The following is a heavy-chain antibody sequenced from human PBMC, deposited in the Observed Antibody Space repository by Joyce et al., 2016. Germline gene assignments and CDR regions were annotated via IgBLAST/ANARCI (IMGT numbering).Heavy chain of an antibody. V-gene: IGHV1-69*06. CDR1: GGTFGSYG. D-gene: IGHD5-24*01. CDR2: IIPIFGTS. J-gene: IGHJ1*01. CDR3: ARDHGTEGLHH. Sequence: QVQLVQSGAEVKTPGSSVKVSCKTSGGTFGSYGVSWIRQAPGQGVEWLGEIIPIFGTSNYEQKYKGRITISADKSTFTAYMELTSLRSEDTAIYYCARDHGTEGLHHWGQGTLVIVSS.